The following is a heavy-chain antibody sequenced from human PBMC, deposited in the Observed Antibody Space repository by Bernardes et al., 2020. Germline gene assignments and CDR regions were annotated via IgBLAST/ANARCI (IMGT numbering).Heavy chain of an antibody. Sequence: ASVKVSCKVSGYTLTELSMHWVRQAPGKGLEWMGGFDPEDGETIYAQKFQGRVTMTEDTSTDTAYMELSSLRSEDTAVYYCATFVIAVAWVDAFDIWGQGTMVTVSS. CDR2: FDPEDGET. J-gene: IGHJ3*02. CDR3: ATFVIAVAWVDAFDI. CDR1: GYTLTELS. D-gene: IGHD6-19*01. V-gene: IGHV1-24*01.